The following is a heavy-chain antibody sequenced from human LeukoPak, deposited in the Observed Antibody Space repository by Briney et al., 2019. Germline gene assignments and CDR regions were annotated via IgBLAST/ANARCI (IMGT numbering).Heavy chain of an antibody. CDR1: GFTFSSYS. CDR2: ISSSSSYI. CDR3: ARVSPPLRFLEWLSYNWFDP. Sequence: PGGSLRLSCTASGFTFSSYSMNWVRQAPGKGLEWVSSISSSSSYIYYADSVKGRFTISRDNAKNSLYLQMNSLRAEDTAVYYCARVSPPLRFLEWLSYNWFDPWGQGTLVTVSS. V-gene: IGHV3-21*01. J-gene: IGHJ5*02. D-gene: IGHD3-3*01.